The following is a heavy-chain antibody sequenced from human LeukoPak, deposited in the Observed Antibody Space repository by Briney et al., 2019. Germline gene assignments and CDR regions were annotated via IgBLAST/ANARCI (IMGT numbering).Heavy chain of an antibody. D-gene: IGHD1-26*01. Sequence: ASVKVSCKASGYTFTSYGISWVRQAPGQGLEWLGWISAYNGNTNYAQKPQGRVTMTTDTSTSTAYMELRSLRSDDTAVYYCARDRGAFSGSYDLDYWGQGTLVTVSS. V-gene: IGHV1-18*01. CDR3: ARDRGAFSGSYDLDY. J-gene: IGHJ4*02. CDR1: GYTFTSYG. CDR2: ISAYNGNT.